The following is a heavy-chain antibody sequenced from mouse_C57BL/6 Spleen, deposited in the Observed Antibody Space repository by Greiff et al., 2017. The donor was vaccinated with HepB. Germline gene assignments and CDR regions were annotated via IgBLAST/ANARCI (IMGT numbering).Heavy chain of an antibody. CDR1: GYTFTDYY. Sequence: EVQLQQSGPELVKPGASVKISCKASGYTFTDYYMNWVKQSHGKSLEWIGDINPNNGGTSYNQKFKGKATLTVDKSSSTAYMELRSLTSEDSAVYYCARWGGGHYYAMDYWGQGTSVTVSS. J-gene: IGHJ4*01. CDR3: ARWGGGHYYAMDY. V-gene: IGHV1-26*01. CDR2: INPNNGGT. D-gene: IGHD3-3*01.